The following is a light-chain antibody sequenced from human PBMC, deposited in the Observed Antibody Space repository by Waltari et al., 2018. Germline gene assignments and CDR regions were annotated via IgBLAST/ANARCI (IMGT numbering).Light chain of an antibody. CDR1: ESVRRA. CDR2: DAS. CDR3: QHYRSLPVT. Sequence: EIVLTQSPGTLSLSPGESATLSCRARESVRRALAWYQQRPGQAPRLLIYDASARATGIPDRFRGSGSGTDLSLTISRLEPEDFALYYCQHYRSLPVTFGQGTKVEIK. V-gene: IGKV3-20*01. J-gene: IGKJ1*01.